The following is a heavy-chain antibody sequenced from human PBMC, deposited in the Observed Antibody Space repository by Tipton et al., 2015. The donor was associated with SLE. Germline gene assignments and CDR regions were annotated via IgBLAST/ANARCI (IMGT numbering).Heavy chain of an antibody. Sequence: TLSLTCTVSGGSISSYYWSWIRQPPGEGLEWIGYIYYSGSTNYNPSLKSRVTISVDTSKNQFSLKLSSVTAADTAVYYCAGCLYFDCMDVWGKGTTVTVSS. J-gene: IGHJ6*03. CDR3: AGCLYFDCMDV. CDR1: GGSISSYY. D-gene: IGHD2-8*01. V-gene: IGHV4-59*01. CDR2: IYYSGST.